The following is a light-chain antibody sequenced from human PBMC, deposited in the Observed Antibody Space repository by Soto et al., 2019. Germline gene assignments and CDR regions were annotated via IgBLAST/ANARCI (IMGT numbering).Light chain of an antibody. CDR2: AAS. V-gene: IGKV1-27*01. J-gene: IGKJ3*01. CDR1: QDINNY. CDR3: QNHHSAPFP. Sequence: DIQMTQSPSSLSASVGDRVTITCRASQDINNYLAWYQQKQGQVPHVIIYAASTLQYTVQFITPSRFRASGSGTDFALTIRSLQPEDVATYYCQNHHSAPFPFGPGTTVDI.